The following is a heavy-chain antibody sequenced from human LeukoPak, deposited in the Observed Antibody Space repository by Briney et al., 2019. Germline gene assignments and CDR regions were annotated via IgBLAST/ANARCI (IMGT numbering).Heavy chain of an antibody. CDR3: AKYYYDSSGYYLA. D-gene: IGHD3-22*01. Sequence: GGSLRLSCAASGFTFSSYGMHWVRQAPGKGLEWVAFIRYDGSNKYYADSVKGRFTISRDNSKNTLYLQMNSLRAEDTAVYYCAKYYYDSSGYYLAWGQGTLVTVSS. J-gene: IGHJ4*02. V-gene: IGHV3-30*02. CDR1: GFTFSSYG. CDR2: IRYDGSNK.